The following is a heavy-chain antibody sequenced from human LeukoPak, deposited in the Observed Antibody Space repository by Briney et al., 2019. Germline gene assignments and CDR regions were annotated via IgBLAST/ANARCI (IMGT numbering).Heavy chain of an antibody. J-gene: IGHJ4*02. CDR2: IRYDGGST. CDR1: GFTFSSYG. Sequence: GGSLRLSCAASGFTFSSYGMHWVRQAPGKGLAWVAFIRYDGGSTYYADSVKGRFTISRDNSKNTLYLQMNSLRAEDTAVYYCAKDRTYYDSSGYYQRPHFDYWGQGTLVTVSS. CDR3: AKDRTYYDSSGYYQRPHFDY. D-gene: IGHD3-22*01. V-gene: IGHV3-30*02.